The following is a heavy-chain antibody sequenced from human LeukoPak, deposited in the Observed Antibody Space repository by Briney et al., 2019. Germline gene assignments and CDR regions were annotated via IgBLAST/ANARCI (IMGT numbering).Heavy chain of an antibody. CDR3: AKDHYGDYAYDY. Sequence: GGSLRLSCAASGFTFSSYGISWVRQAPGKGLEWVSSMSGSGGSTYYAQSVKGRFTISRDNSKNTLYLQMNSLRAEDTAVYYCAKDHYGDYAYDYWGQGTLVTVSS. V-gene: IGHV3-23*01. D-gene: IGHD4-17*01. J-gene: IGHJ4*02. CDR2: MSGSGGST. CDR1: GFTFSSYG.